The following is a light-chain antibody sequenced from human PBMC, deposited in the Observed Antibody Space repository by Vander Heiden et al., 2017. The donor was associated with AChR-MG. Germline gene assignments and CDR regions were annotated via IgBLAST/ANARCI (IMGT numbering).Light chain of an antibody. CDR2: GAT. Sequence: EIMMTQSPATLSVSPGEGATLSCRASQSVSTNLAWYQQKPGHAPRLLIYGATTRAIGIPARFSGSGSGTEFTLTISTLQSEDFAVYYCQVDDKSTRAFGGGTKVEIK. V-gene: IGKV3-15*01. CDR3: QVDDKSTRA. CDR1: QSVSTN. J-gene: IGKJ4*01.